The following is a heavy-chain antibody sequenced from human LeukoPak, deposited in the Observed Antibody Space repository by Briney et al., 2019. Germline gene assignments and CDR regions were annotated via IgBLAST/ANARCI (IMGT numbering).Heavy chain of an antibody. CDR1: GGSITSSSYY. Sequence: TSETLSLTCTVSGGSITSSSYYWGWIRQPPGKGLEWIGSIYYSGSTYYNPPLKSRVSISVDTSKNQFSLKLSSVTAADTAVYYCARAGRTGNYGYYFDCWGQGTLVTVSS. V-gene: IGHV4-39*07. J-gene: IGHJ4*02. CDR2: IYYSGST. CDR3: ARAGRTGNYGYYFDC. D-gene: IGHD1-7*01.